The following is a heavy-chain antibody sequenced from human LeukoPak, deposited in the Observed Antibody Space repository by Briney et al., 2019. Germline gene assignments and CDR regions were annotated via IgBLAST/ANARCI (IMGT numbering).Heavy chain of an antibody. Sequence: GGSLRLSCAASGFTFSNYGMHWVRQAPGKGLEWVAVISYDGSNKYYADSVKGRFTISRDNSKNTLYLQMNSLRAEDTAVYYCAKEGRIAAAGIYYYYYYMDVWGKGTTVTVSS. CDR2: ISYDGSNK. J-gene: IGHJ6*03. V-gene: IGHV3-30*18. CDR3: AKEGRIAAAGIYYYYYYMDV. D-gene: IGHD6-13*01. CDR1: GFTFSNYG.